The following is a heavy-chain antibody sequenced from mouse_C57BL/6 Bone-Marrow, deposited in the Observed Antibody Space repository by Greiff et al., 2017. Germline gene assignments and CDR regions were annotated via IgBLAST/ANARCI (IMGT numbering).Heavy chain of an antibody. D-gene: IGHD1-1*01. V-gene: IGHV7-3*01. CDR2: IRNKANGYTT. J-gene: IGHJ1*03. Sequence: DVMLVESGGGLVQPGGSLSLSCAASGFTFTDYYMSWVRQPPGKALEWLGFIRNKANGYTTEYSASVKGRFTISRDNSQSILYPQMTALRAEDSANYYGAIIIQGWYFDGWGTGTTVTVSS. CDR1: GFTFTDYY. CDR3: AIIIQGWYFDG.